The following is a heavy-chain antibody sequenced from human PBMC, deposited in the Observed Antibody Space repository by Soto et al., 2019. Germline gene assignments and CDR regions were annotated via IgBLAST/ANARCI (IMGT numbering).Heavy chain of an antibody. CDR2: ISKSGATT. CDR1: GFTFSNYG. CDR3: ARETGYSSGWRQDY. V-gene: IGHV3-48*04. Sequence: GGSLRLSCVGSGFTFSNYGMNWVRQGPGKGLEWLSSISKSGATTYYADSVKGRFTISRDNAKNTLYLQMNSLRVEDTAVYYCARETGYSSGWRQDYWGQGTLVTVSS. J-gene: IGHJ4*02. D-gene: IGHD6-19*01.